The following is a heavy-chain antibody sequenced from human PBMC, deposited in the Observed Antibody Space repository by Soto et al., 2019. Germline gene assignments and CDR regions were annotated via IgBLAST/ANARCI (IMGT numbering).Heavy chain of an antibody. V-gene: IGHV1-8*01. D-gene: IGHD2-15*01. Sequence: ASVKVSCKASGYTFTSYDINWVRQATGQGLEWMGWMNPNSGNTGYAQKFQGRVTMTRNTSISTAYMELSSLRSEDTAVYYCARGRIVVVAAGNRPNSGMGYWGQGTLVTVSS. CDR3: ARGRIVVVAAGNRPNSGMGY. J-gene: IGHJ4*02. CDR1: GYTFTSYD. CDR2: MNPNSGNT.